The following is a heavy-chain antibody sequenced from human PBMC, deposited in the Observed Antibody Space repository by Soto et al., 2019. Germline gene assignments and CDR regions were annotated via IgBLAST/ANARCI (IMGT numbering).Heavy chain of an antibody. Sequence: GESLKISCKGSGYSFTSYWISWVRQMPGKGLEWMGRIDPSDSYTNYSPSFQGHVTISADKSISTAYLQWSSLKASDTAMYYCASVGDSSGCYSDYYYGMDVWGQGTTVTVSS. V-gene: IGHV5-10-1*01. CDR3: ASVGDSSGCYSDYYYGMDV. J-gene: IGHJ6*02. D-gene: IGHD3-22*01. CDR2: IDPSDSYT. CDR1: GYSFTSYW.